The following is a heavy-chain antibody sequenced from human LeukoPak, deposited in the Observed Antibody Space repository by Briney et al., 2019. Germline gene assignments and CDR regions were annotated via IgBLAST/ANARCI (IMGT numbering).Heavy chain of an antibody. D-gene: IGHD2-21*01. CDR3: AKDRSSPYVVARFDY. V-gene: IGHV3-23*01. Sequence: PGGSLRLSCAASGFTFSSYAMSWVRQAPGKGLEWVSAISGSGGSTYYADSVKGRFTISRDNSKNTLYLQMNSLRAEDTAVYYCAKDRSSPYVVARFDYWGQGTLVTVSS. J-gene: IGHJ4*02. CDR1: GFTFSSYA. CDR2: ISGSGGST.